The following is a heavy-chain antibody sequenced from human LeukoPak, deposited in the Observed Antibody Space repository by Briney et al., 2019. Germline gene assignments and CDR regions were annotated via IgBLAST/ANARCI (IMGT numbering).Heavy chain of an antibody. CDR1: GGSISSYY. V-gene: IGHV4-59*01. D-gene: IGHD3-9*01. J-gene: IGHJ5*02. CDR3: ARVGFYDTLTGYYRSWFDP. CDR2: ISYSGST. Sequence: SETLSLTCTVSGGSISSYYWSWIRQPPGKGLEWIGYISYSGSTNYNPSLKSRVTISVDTSKTQFSLKLSSVTAADTAVYYCARVGFYDTLTGYYRSWFDPWGQGTLATVSS.